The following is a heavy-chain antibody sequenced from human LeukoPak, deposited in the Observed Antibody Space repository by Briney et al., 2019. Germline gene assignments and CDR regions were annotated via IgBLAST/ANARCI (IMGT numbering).Heavy chain of an antibody. V-gene: IGHV5-51*01. J-gene: IGHJ4*02. CDR1: GYSFTSYW. D-gene: IGHD6-6*01. CDR2: IYPGDSDT. CDR3: ARLSLSGIAAHARSADDY. Sequence: GESLKISCKGSGYSFTSYWIGWVRQMPGKGLEWMGIIYPGDSDTRYSPSFQGQVTMSADKSITTAYLQWTSLKVSDTAMYYCARLSLSGIAAHARSADDYWGQGTLVTVSS.